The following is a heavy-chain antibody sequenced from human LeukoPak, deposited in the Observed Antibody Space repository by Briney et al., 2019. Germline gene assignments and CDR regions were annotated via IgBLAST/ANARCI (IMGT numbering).Heavy chain of an antibody. D-gene: IGHD3-9*01. CDR3: ARAPRILRYLRPNGFDI. V-gene: IGHV4-61*01. CDR1: GGSVNSGSGSYY. CDR2: IYYSGST. J-gene: IGHJ3*02. Sequence: SETLSLTCTVSGGSVNSGSGSYYWSWIRQPPGKGLEWIGYIYYSGSTNYNPSLKSRVTISVDTSKNQFSLKLSSVTAADTAVYYCARAPRILRYLRPNGFDIWGQGTMVTVSS.